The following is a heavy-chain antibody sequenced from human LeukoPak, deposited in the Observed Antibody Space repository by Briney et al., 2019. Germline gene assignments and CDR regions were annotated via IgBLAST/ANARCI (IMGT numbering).Heavy chain of an antibody. CDR1: GGSFSGYY. V-gene: IGHV4-34*01. CDR3: ARGDYSFDY. J-gene: IGHJ4*02. Sequence: PSETLSLTCAVYGGSFSGYYWSWIRPPPGTGLEWMGEINHSGSTNYNPSLKSRVTISVDTSKNQFSLKLSSVTAADTAVYYCARGDYSFDYWGQGTLVTVSS. CDR2: INHSGST.